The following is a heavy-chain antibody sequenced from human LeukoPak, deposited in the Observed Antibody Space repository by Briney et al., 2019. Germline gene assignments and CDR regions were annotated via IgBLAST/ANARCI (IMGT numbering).Heavy chain of an antibody. CDR3: ARDDGIAAAVYFDY. J-gene: IGHJ4*02. V-gene: IGHV3-48*01. D-gene: IGHD6-13*01. CDR2: ISSSSSTI. Sequence: ETLSLTCTVSGGSISSYYWSWIRQPPGKGLEWVSYISSSSSTIYYADSVKGRFTISRDNAKNSLYLQMNSLRAEDTAVYYCARDDGIAAAVYFDYWGQGTLVTVSS. CDR1: GGSISSYY.